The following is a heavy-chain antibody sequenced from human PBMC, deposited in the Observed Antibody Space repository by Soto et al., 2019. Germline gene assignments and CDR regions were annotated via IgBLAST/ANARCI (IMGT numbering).Heavy chain of an antibody. CDR1: GYIFTSYG. V-gene: IGHV1-18*01. D-gene: IGHD4-17*01. CDR2: ISVHNGNT. CDR3: ARGRYGDY. Sequence: QAHLVQSGPEVKKPGASVKVSCKGSGYIFTSYGIAWVRRAPGQGLEWMGWISVHNGNTEYAQKFQGRVTVTRDTSTSTAYLELRSLRSDDTALYYCARGRYGDYWGQGALVTVSS. J-gene: IGHJ4*02.